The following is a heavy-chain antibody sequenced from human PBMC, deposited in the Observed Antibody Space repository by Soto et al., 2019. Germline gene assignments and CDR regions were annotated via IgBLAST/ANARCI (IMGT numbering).Heavy chain of an antibody. J-gene: IGHJ4*02. CDR1: GDSVSSRGFY. Sequence: TSETLSLTCTVSGDSVSSRGFYWTWIRQHPEEGLEWIGYIYYNGNTYYNPSLKSRVTISSDRSKNQFSLKLDSVTAADTAVYYCARAYSSWYWDYWGQGTLVTVSS. CDR2: IYYNGNT. V-gene: IGHV4-31*03. CDR3: ARAYSSWYWDY. D-gene: IGHD3-22*01.